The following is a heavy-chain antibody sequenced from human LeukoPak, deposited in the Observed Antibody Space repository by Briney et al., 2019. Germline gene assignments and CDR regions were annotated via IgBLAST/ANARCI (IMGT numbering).Heavy chain of an antibody. Sequence: PSETLSLTCSVSGGSFSSYYWSWIRQPPGKGLEWIGYIYYSGSTNYNPSLKSRVTISVDTSKNQFSLRLSSVTAADTAVYYCARVTGYIVEDYFDYGGEGTVVSVSS. CDR2: IYYSGST. J-gene: IGHJ4*02. D-gene: IGHD3-22*01. CDR1: GGSFSSYY. V-gene: IGHV4-59*01. CDR3: ARVTGYIVEDYFDY.